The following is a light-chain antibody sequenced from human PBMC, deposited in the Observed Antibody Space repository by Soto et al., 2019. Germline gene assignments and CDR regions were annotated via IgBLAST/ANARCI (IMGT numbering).Light chain of an antibody. CDR1: ISYVGTYDY. V-gene: IGLV2-14*03. CDR2: EVR. Sequence: QSALTQPASVSGSPGQSIAISCTGTISYVGTYDYVSWYQQHPNRAPKLMIYEVRNRPSGVSNRFSGSKSVNTATLTISGLQAEDEADYYCSSHTITNTRVFGTGTKVTVL. J-gene: IGLJ1*01. CDR3: SSHTITNTRV.